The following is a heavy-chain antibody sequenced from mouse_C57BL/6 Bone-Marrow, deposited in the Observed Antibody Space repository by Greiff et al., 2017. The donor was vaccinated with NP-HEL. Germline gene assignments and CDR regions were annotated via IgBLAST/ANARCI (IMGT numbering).Heavy chain of an antibody. J-gene: IGHJ3*01. CDR2: ISNGGGST. D-gene: IGHD2-3*01. CDR3: ARFYDGYAWFAY. Sequence: EVQGVESGGGLVQPGGSLKLSCAASGFTFSDYYMYWVRQTPEKRLEWVAYISNGGGSTYYPDTVKGRFTISRDNAKNTLYLQMSRVKSEDTAMYYCARFYDGYAWFAYWGTGTLVTVSA. CDR1: GFTFSDYY. V-gene: IGHV5-12*01.